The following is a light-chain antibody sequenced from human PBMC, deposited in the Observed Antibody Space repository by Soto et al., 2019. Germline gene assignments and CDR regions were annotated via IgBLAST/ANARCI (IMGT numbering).Light chain of an antibody. CDR2: DAY. CDR1: QSFRGL. Sequence: GCTQSPVTLSFSPWERATLSCRASQSFRGLLAWYQQKPGQAPRLLIYDAYNRATGIPPRFSGSGSGTDFTLTISSLEPEDSAVYYCQQRHRWPITFGQGTRLEIK. V-gene: IGKV3-11*01. J-gene: IGKJ5*01. CDR3: QQRHRWPIT.